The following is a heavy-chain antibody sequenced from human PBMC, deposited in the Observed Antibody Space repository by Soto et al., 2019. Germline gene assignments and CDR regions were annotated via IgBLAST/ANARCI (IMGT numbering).Heavy chain of an antibody. Sequence: QVQLVQSGAEVKKPGSSVKVSCKASGGTFSSYTISWVRQAPGQGLEWMGRIIPILGIANYAQKFQGRVTITADKSTSTAYMELSSLRSGDTAVYYCARSNYYDSSGLDYWGQGTLVTVSS. CDR2: IIPILGIA. V-gene: IGHV1-69*02. J-gene: IGHJ4*02. CDR1: GGTFSSYT. D-gene: IGHD3-22*01. CDR3: ARSNYYDSSGLDY.